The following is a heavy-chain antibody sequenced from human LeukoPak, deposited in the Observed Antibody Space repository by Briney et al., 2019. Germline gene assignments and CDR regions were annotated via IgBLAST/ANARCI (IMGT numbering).Heavy chain of an antibody. CDR1: GYTFTNFG. J-gene: IGHJ1*01. CDR3: ARDKDEDYDTSGMFQY. D-gene: IGHD3-22*01. CDR2: ISTYNGNT. Sequence: GESLKISCKGSGYTFTNFGISWVRQAPGQRPEWMGWISTYNGNTNYAQNLQDRVTLTTDTSTTTVYMELRSLRSDDTAVYYCARDKDEDYDTSGMFQYWGQGTLVTVSS. V-gene: IGHV1-18*04.